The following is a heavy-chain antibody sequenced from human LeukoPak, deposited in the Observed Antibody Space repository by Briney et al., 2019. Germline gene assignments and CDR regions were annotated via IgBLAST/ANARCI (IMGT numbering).Heavy chain of an antibody. D-gene: IGHD2-2*01. Sequence: GRFLRLSCSTSGFTFGDYAMSWVRQAPGKGLEWVGFIQAKAYGGATKYAASVNGRFSISRDDSQSIANLQMNDLKTEDTAVYYCTRAPHPRCSSSGCYLDYWGQGTLVTVSS. CDR3: TRAPHPRCSSSGCYLDY. J-gene: IGHJ4*02. CDR2: IQAKAYGGAT. CDR1: GFTFGDYA. V-gene: IGHV3-49*04.